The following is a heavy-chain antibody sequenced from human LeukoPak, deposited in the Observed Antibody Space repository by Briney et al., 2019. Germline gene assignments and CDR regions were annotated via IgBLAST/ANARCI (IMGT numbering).Heavy chain of an antibody. Sequence: ASVKVSCKASGYTFTSYGISCVRQAPGQGLEWMGWISAYNGNTNYAQKLQGRVTMTTDTSTSTAYMELRSLRSDDTAVYYCARLPQGTVRGYSWGYYFDYWGQGTLVTVSS. J-gene: IGHJ4*02. CDR2: ISAYNGNT. CDR3: ARLPQGTVRGYSWGYYFDY. D-gene: IGHD5-18*01. V-gene: IGHV1-18*01. CDR1: GYTFTSYG.